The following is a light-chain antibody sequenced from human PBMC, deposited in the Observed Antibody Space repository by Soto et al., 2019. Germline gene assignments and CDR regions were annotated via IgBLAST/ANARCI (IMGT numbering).Light chain of an antibody. Sequence: QPVLTQPASVSGSPGQSITISCTGTSGDVGGYNYVSWYQQHPGEAPKLMIYDVSNRPSGVSNRFSGSKSGNTASLTISGLQAEDEADYYCNSYTSSSTYVFGTGTKLTVL. V-gene: IGLV2-14*03. CDR1: SGDVGGYNY. CDR2: DVS. J-gene: IGLJ1*01. CDR3: NSYTSSSTYV.